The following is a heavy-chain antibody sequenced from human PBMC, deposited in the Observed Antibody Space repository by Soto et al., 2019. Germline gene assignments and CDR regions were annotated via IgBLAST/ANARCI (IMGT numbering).Heavy chain of an antibody. Sequence: GGSLRLSCAASGFTFSSYWMSWVRQAPGKGLEWVANIKQDGSEKYYVDSVKGRFTISRDNAKNSLYLQMNSLRAEDTAVYYCARAAPIGYCSSTSCYENRGLGWFDPWGQGTLVTVSS. D-gene: IGHD2-2*01. CDR1: GFTFSSYW. CDR3: ARAAPIGYCSSTSCYENRGLGWFDP. CDR2: IKQDGSEK. V-gene: IGHV3-7*01. J-gene: IGHJ5*02.